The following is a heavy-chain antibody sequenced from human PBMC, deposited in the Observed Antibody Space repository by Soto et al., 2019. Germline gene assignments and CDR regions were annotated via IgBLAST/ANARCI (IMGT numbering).Heavy chain of an antibody. CDR3: ARDVESGSSQYYYYYYGMDV. CDR1: GFTFSSYA. V-gene: IGHV3-30-3*01. Sequence: QVQLVESGGGVVQPGMSLRLSCAASGFTFSSYAMHWVRQAPGKGLEWVAVISYDGSNKYYADSVKGRFTISRDNSKNTLYLQMNSLRAEDTAVYYCARDVESGSSQYYYYYYGMDVWGQGTTVTVSS. CDR2: ISYDGSNK. J-gene: IGHJ6*02. D-gene: IGHD1-26*01.